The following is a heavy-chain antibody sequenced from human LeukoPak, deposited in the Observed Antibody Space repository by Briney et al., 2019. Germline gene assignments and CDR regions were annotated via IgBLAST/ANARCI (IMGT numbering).Heavy chain of an antibody. Sequence: ASVKVSCKASGYTFTNNYMHWVRQAPGRGLEWMGIINPSDGGTNYAQKLQGRVPLTRDMSTSTVYMELSSLRSEDTAVYYCARDRVITVFGVVMDCWGKGTTVTVSS. CDR1: GYTFTNNY. D-gene: IGHD3-3*01. CDR2: INPSDGGT. V-gene: IGHV1-46*04. J-gene: IGHJ6*04. CDR3: ARDRVITVFGVVMDC.